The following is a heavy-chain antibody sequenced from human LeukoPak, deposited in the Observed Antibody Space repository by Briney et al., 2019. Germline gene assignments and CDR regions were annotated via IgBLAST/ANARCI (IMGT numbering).Heavy chain of an antibody. D-gene: IGHD2-15*01. Sequence: GESLKISCKGSGYSFTSYWIGWVRQMPGKGLEWMGIIYPGDPDTRYSPSFQGQVTISADKSISTAYLQWSSLKASDTAMYYCARGYCSGGSCLDAFDIWGQGTMVTVSS. CDR3: ARGYCSGGSCLDAFDI. J-gene: IGHJ3*02. V-gene: IGHV5-51*01. CDR1: GYSFTSYW. CDR2: IYPGDPDT.